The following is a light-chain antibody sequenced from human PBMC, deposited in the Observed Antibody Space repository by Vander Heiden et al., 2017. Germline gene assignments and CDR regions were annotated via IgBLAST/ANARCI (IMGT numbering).Light chain of an antibody. J-gene: IGKJ2*01. Sequence: DIQMTQSPSSLSASVGDRVTITCQASQAIANYLNWYQQKPGKAPKLLIYDASNLETGDPSRFSGSGSGTDFTFSISSLQPEDIATYYCQQHNTVPYTFGQGTKLEI. CDR2: DAS. V-gene: IGKV1-33*01. CDR1: QAIANY. CDR3: QQHNTVPYT.